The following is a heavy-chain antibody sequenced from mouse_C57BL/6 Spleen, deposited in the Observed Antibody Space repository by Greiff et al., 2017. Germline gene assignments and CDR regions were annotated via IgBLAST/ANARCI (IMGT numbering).Heavy chain of an antibody. Sequence: VQLQESGPELVKPGASVKISCKASGYSFTSYYIHWVKQRPGQGLEWIGWIYPGSGNTKYNEKFKGKATLTADTSSSTAYMQLSSLTSEDSAVYYCAGYFLYYFDYWGQGTTLTVSS. J-gene: IGHJ2*01. CDR3: AGYFLYYFDY. D-gene: IGHD2-3*01. CDR1: GYSFTSYY. V-gene: IGHV1-66*01. CDR2: IYPGSGNT.